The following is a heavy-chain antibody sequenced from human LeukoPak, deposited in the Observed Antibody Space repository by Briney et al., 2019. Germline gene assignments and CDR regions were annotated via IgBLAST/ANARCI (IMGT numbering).Heavy chain of an antibody. CDR1: GYSISSGYY. V-gene: IGHV4-38-2*02. J-gene: IGHJ6*03. CDR2: IYHSGST. CDR3: ARDLRCSGGSCYFPSLYYYYMTS. Sequence: SETLSLTCTVSGYSISSGYYWGWIRQPPGKGLEWIGSIYHSGSTYYNPSLKSRVTISVDTSKNQFSLKLSSVTAADTAVYYCARDLRCSGGSCYFPSLYYYYMTSGAKGPRSPSP. D-gene: IGHD2-15*01.